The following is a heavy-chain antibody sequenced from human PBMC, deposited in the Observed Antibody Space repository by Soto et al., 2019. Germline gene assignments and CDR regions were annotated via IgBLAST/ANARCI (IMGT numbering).Heavy chain of an antibody. CDR1: GDSVFSNTAA. D-gene: IGHD6-13*01. Sequence: PSQTLSLTCAISGDSVFSNTAAWNWIRQSPSRGLEWLGRTYYRSKWYNDYAVSVKSRITINPDTSKNQFSLQLNSVTPEDTAVYYCARERAIAALLGGYYYGMDVWGQGTTVTVSS. J-gene: IGHJ6*02. V-gene: IGHV6-1*01. CDR3: ARERAIAALLGGYYYGMDV. CDR2: TYYRSKWYN.